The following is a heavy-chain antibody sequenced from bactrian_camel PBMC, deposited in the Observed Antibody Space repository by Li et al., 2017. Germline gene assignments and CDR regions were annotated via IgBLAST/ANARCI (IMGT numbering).Heavy chain of an antibody. J-gene: IGHJ4*01. D-gene: IGHD1*01. CDR2: TDSDGSI. V-gene: IGHV3S26*01. CDR1: GYTYSSYC. Sequence: HVQLVESGGGSVQVGGSLTLSCVASGYTYSSYCMGWFRQAPGKEREGVAATDSDGSISYADSVTGRFTISQEHSNNTLYLQMNSLKPKDTSMYYCAAAVRPECWLIQSSYHYNNWGQGTQVTVS. CDR3: AAAVRPECWLIQSSYHYNN.